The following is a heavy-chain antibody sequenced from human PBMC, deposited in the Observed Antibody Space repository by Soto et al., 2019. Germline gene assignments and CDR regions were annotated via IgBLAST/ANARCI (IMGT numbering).Heavy chain of an antibody. J-gene: IGHJ3*02. CDR2: ISYDGSNK. D-gene: IGHD6-19*01. CDR3: AKRTHAGWYEAIAFEI. CDR1: GFTFTSYA. V-gene: IGHV3-30*18. Sequence: GGSLRLSCAASGFTFTSYAMHWVRQAPGKGLEWVAVISYDGSNKYYADSVKGRFTISRDNSKNTLYLQMNSLRAEDTAVYYCAKRTHAGWYEAIAFEIWGQGTMVTVSS.